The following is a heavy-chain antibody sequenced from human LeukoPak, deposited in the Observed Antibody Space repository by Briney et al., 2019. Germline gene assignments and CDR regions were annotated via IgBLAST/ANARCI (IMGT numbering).Heavy chain of an antibody. V-gene: IGHV3-11*01. J-gene: IGHJ6*03. D-gene: IGHD2-15*01. CDR2: ISSSGSTI. Sequence: GGSLRLSCAASGFTFSDYYMSWIRQAPGKGLEWVSYISSSGSTIYYADSVKGRFTISRDNAKNSLYLQMNSLRAEDTAVYYCARAPGLVAGYYYYYMDVWAKGPRSPSP. CDR3: ARAPGLVAGYYYYYMDV. CDR1: GFTFSDYY.